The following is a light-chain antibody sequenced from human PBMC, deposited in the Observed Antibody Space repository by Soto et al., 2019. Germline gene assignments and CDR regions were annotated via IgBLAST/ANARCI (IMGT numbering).Light chain of an antibody. CDR2: LGS. CDR1: QSLLDSNGNNH. CDR3: MQALQAPLT. J-gene: IGKJ5*01. Sequence: DIVMTQSPLSLPVIPGEPASISCWSSQSLLDSNGNNHLNWYLQKPGQSRQVLIYLGSNRASGVPDRFSGSGSGTHFTLKVRRVEAEEVGVYYCMQALQAPLTFGQGTRLEIK. V-gene: IGKV2-28*01.